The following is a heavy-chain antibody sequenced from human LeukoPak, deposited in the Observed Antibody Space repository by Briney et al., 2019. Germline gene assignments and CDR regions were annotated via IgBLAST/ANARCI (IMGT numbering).Heavy chain of an antibody. V-gene: IGHV3-30*18. Sequence: GGSLRLSCAASGFTFSNYDIHWVRQAPGKGLEWVAVISYDGSNKYYADSVKGRFTISRDNSKNTLYLQMNSLRAEDTAVYYCAKDRVKWLRLRGYFDYWGQGTLVTVSS. D-gene: IGHD5-12*01. J-gene: IGHJ4*02. CDR3: AKDRVKWLRLRGYFDY. CDR1: GFTFSNYD. CDR2: ISYDGSNK.